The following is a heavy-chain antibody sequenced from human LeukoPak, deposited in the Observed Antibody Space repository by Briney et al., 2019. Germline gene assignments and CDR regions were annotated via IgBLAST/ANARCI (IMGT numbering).Heavy chain of an antibody. CDR3: AREGFPYYFDY. CDR1: GYTFTSYA. CDR2: INTNTGNP. Sequence: ASVKVSCKASGYTFTSYAMNWVRQSPGQRLEWLRWINTNTGNPTYTQGLTGRFVFSLDTSVSTAYLLISSLKAEETPVYYCAREGFPYYFDYWGQGTLVTVSS. V-gene: IGHV7-4-1*02. D-gene: IGHD2-15*01. J-gene: IGHJ4*02.